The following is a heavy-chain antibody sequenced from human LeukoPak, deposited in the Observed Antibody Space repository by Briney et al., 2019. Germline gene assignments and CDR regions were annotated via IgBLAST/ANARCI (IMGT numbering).Heavy chain of an antibody. Sequence: SKTLSLTCTVSGGSINDYYWSWIRQPPGKGLEWIGEINHSGSTNYNPSLKSRVTISVDTSKNQFSLKLSSVTAADTAVYYCASRTYYYDSSGYWSFDYWGQGTLVTVSS. D-gene: IGHD3-22*01. CDR2: INHSGST. CDR1: GGSINDYY. J-gene: IGHJ4*02. CDR3: ASRTYYYDSSGYWSFDY. V-gene: IGHV4-34*01.